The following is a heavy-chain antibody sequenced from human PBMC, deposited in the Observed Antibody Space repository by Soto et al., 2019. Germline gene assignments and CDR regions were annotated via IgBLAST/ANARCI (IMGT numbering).Heavy chain of an antibody. CDR2: ISKDGSDK. Sequence: QVQLVESGGGVVQPGRSLRLSCSVSGFTFNTYGMHWVRQAPGRGLEWVAVISKDGSDKFYADSVKGRFTISRDTSKNTLYLQMNSLRPEDTAVYYCARDPHRMLMEYWGRGTLVTVSS. V-gene: IGHV3-30*03. D-gene: IGHD2-8*01. CDR1: GFTFNTYG. J-gene: IGHJ4*02. CDR3: ARDPHRMLMEY.